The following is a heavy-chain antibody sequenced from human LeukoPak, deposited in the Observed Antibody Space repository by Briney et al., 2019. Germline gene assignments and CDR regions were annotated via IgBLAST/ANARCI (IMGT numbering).Heavy chain of an antibody. CDR3: ARDPRGLSSSSRWFDP. J-gene: IGHJ5*02. Sequence: GGSLRLSCAASGFTFSSYSMNWVRQAPGKGLEWVSSISSSSSYIYYADSVKGRFTISRDNAKNSLYLQMDSLRAEDTAVYYCARDPRGLSSSSRWFDPWGQGTLVTVSS. CDR1: GFTFSSYS. CDR2: ISSSSSYI. V-gene: IGHV3-21*01. D-gene: IGHD6-6*01.